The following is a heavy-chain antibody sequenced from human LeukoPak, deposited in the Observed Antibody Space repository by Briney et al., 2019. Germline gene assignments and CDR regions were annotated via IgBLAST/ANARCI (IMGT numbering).Heavy chain of an antibody. D-gene: IGHD5-24*01. CDR1: GGSISIYY. J-gene: IGHJ4*02. V-gene: IGHV4-59*12. Sequence: PSETLSLTCTVSGGSISIYYWSSIRQPPGKGLEWLGYIYYSGIDNFNPSLKSRVTISVDTSKNQCSLKLSSVTAADTAVYYCARGRERDGYPTNFDYWGQGTLVTVSS. CDR2: IYYSGID. CDR3: ARGRERDGYPTNFDY.